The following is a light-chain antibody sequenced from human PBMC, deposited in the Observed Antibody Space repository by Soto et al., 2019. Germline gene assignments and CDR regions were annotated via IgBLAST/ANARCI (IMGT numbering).Light chain of an antibody. V-gene: IGKV3-20*01. CDR3: QQYGSSTWT. CDR2: GAS. J-gene: IGKJ1*01. CDR1: RSVSSNY. Sequence: EIVLTQSPGTLSLSPGERATLSCRASRSVSSNYLAWYQQKPGQAPRPLIYGASSRATGIPDRFSGSGAGTDFTLTISRLESEDFAVYYCQQYGSSTWTFGQGTKVAIK.